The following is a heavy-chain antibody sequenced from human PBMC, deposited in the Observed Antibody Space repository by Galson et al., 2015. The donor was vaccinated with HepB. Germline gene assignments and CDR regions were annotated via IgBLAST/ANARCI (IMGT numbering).Heavy chain of an antibody. D-gene: IGHD5-24*01. CDR3: ARDLIGLDGYKPYYYYGMDV. J-gene: IGHJ6*02. CDR1: GFTFSSYS. V-gene: IGHV3-21*01. Sequence: SLRLSCAASGFTFSSYSMNWVRQAPGKGLEWVSSISSSSSYIYYADSVKGRFTISRDNAKNSLYLQMNSLRAEDTAVYYCARDLIGLDGYKPYYYYGMDVWGQGTTVTVSS. CDR2: ISSSSSYI.